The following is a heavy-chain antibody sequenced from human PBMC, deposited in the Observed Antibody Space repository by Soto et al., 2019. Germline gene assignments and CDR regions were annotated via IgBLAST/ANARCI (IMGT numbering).Heavy chain of an antibody. CDR2: ISGSGGST. J-gene: IGHJ4*02. CDR1: EFTFSSYA. D-gene: IGHD6-6*01. Sequence: GGSLRLSCAASEFTFSSYAMSWVRQALGKGLEWVSAISGSGGSTYYADSVKGRFTISRDNSKNTLYLQMNSLRAEDTAVYYCAKDGEAARPEGVFDYWGQGTLVTVSS. CDR3: AKDGEAARPEGVFDY. V-gene: IGHV3-23*01.